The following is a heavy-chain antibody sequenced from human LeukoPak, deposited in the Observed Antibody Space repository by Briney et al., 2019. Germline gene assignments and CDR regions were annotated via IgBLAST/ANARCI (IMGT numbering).Heavy chain of an antibody. Sequence: PSETLSLTCTVSGGSISSYYWSWIRQPPGKGLEWIGYIYYSGSTNYNPSLKSRVTISVDTSKNQFSLKLSSVTAADTAVYYCARIGHEDYYFDYWGQGTLATVSS. CDR3: ARIGHEDYYFDY. J-gene: IGHJ4*02. CDR2: IYYSGST. V-gene: IGHV4-59*01. CDR1: GGSISSYY.